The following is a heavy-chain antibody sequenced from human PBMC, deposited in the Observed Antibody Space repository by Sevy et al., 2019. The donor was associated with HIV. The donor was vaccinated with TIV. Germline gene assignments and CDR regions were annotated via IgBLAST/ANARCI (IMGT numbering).Heavy chain of an antibody. CDR1: GFTFSSYS. V-gene: IGHV3-21*06. Sequence: GGSLRLSCAASGFTFSSYSMNWVRQAPGKGLEWVSSISGISNYIYYADSVKGRFTISRDNAKSSLYLQMNSLRAEDMAVYYCARTGCSITSCLTAEAFDIWGQGTLVTVSS. CDR2: ISGISNYI. D-gene: IGHD2-2*01. J-gene: IGHJ3*02. CDR3: ARTGCSITSCLTAEAFDI.